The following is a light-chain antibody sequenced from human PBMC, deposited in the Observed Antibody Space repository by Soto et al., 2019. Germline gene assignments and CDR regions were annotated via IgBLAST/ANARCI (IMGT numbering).Light chain of an antibody. CDR1: QSVTSNY. Sequence: LTQSPGTLSLSPGHRATLSCRAGQSVTSNYLAWYQHKPGQAPSLLIFGASIRATDLPGRFSGSGSGTDFTLTLSRLEPEDFAVYYCRQYGSSPGAFGPGTKVEIK. CDR2: GAS. V-gene: IGKV3-20*01. CDR3: RQYGSSPGA. J-gene: IGKJ1*01.